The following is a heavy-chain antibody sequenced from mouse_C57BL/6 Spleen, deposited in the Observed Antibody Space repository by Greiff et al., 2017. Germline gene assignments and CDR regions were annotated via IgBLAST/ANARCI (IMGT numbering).Heavy chain of an antibody. CDR3: AREGITTVVATDWYFDV. V-gene: IGHV1-85*01. CDR2: IYPRDGST. D-gene: IGHD1-1*01. J-gene: IGHJ1*03. CDR1: GYTFTSYD. Sequence: VQRVESGPELVKPGASVKLSCKASGYTFTSYDINWVKQRPGQGLEWIGWIYPRDGSTKYNEKFKGKATLTVDTSSSTAYMELHSLTSEDSAVYFCAREGITTVVATDWYFDVWGTGTTVTVSS.